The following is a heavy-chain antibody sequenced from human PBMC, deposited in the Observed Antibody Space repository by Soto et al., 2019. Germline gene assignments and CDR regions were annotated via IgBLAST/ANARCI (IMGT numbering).Heavy chain of an antibody. V-gene: IGHV4-59*08. CDR2: IYYSGST. Sequence: PSETLSLTCTVSGGSISSYYWSWIRQPPGKGLEWIGYIYYSGSTNYNPSLKSRVTISVDTSKNQFSLKLSSVTAADTAVYYCARHRIVYGSGSYFHYWGQGTLVTVSS. CDR3: ARHRIVYGSGSYFHY. CDR1: GGSISSYY. J-gene: IGHJ4*02. D-gene: IGHD3-10*01.